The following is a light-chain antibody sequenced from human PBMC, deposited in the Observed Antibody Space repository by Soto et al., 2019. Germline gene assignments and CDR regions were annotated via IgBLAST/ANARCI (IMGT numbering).Light chain of an antibody. CDR1: QRVSTY. V-gene: IGKV1-39*01. Sequence: DIQMTQSPSSLSASVGDRVTITCRASQRVSTYLNWYQQKPEKAPKLLIYAASSLQSGVPSRFSASGSGTDFTLTISSLQPEDFATYYWQQSYSTPRTVGQGTKLEIK. CDR3: QQSYSTPRT. J-gene: IGKJ2*01. CDR2: AAS.